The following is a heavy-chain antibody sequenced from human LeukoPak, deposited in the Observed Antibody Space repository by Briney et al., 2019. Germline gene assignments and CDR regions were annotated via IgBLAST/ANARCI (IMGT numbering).Heavy chain of an antibody. CDR2: IYYSGST. Sequence: SETLSLTCTVSGGSISSGGYYWSWIRQHPGKGLEWIGYIYYSGSTYYNPSLKSRVTISVDTSKNQFSLKLSSVTAADTAVYYCAREGSDYVWGSYPLDVWGQGTTVTVSS. V-gene: IGHV4-31*03. J-gene: IGHJ6*02. CDR1: GGSISSGGYY. D-gene: IGHD3-16*01. CDR3: AREGSDYVWGSYPLDV.